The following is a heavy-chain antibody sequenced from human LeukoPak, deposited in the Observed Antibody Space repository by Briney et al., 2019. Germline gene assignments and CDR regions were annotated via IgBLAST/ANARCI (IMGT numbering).Heavy chain of an antibody. CDR3: AKWSPGTSSSDH. J-gene: IGHJ4*02. V-gene: IGHV1-46*01. D-gene: IGHD3-10*01. CDR1: GGTFSSYA. CDR2: INPSGGST. Sequence: ASVKGSCKASGGTFSSYAISWVRQAPGQGLEWMGIINPSGGSTSYAQKFQGRVTMTRDTSTSTVYMELSSLRFEDTAVYYCAKWSPGTSSSDHWGQGTLVTVSS.